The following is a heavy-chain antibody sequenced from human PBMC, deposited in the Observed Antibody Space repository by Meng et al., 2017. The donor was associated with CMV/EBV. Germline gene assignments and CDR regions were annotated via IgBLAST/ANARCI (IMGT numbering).Heavy chain of an antibody. CDR1: GFTFSSYS. CDR3: ASQPGVHWDYYYGMDV. Sequence: GESLKISCAASGFTFSSYSMNWVRQAPGKGLEWVSSISSSSSYIYYADSVKGRFTISRDNAKNSLYLQMNSLRAEDTAVYYCASQPGVHWDYYYGMDVWGQGTTVTVSS. J-gene: IGHJ6*02. V-gene: IGHV3-21*01. D-gene: IGHD1-14*01. CDR2: ISSSSSYI.